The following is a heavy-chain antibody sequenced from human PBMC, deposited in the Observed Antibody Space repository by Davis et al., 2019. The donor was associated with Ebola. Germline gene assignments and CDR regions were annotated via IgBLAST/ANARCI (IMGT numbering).Heavy chain of an antibody. CDR1: GGTFRNYA. Sequence: AASVKVSCKASGGTFRNYAISWVRQARGQGLEWMGGIIPMFGTANYVQNFQGRVTITADESTSTAYMELSSLRSEDTAVYYCARGNKGRIAVAGPRRDYYYGMDVWGKGTTVTVSS. J-gene: IGHJ6*04. V-gene: IGHV1-69*13. D-gene: IGHD6-19*01. CDR3: ARGNKGRIAVAGPRRDYYYGMDV. CDR2: IIPMFGTA.